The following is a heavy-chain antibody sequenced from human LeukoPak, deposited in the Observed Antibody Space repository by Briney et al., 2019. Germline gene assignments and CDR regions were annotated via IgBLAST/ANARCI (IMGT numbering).Heavy chain of an antibody. V-gene: IGHV4-39*07. CDR2: IYYSGNT. D-gene: IGHD3-16*01. CDR1: GVSLSSTAYY. CDR3: ARDGGGGGTSNAFDI. J-gene: IGHJ3*02. Sequence: SETLSLTCTVSGVSLSSTAYYWGWLRQPPGKGLEWIGTIYYSGNTYYNASLKSRVTLALDRPKRQFSLKLSSVTAADTAVYYCARDGGGGGTSNAFDIWGQGTMVIVSS.